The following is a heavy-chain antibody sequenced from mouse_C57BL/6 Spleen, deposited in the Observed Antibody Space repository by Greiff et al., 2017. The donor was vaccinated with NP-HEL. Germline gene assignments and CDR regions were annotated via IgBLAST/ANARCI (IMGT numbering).Heavy chain of an antibody. CDR1: GYTFTSYW. CDR3: ARGGPHMDY. V-gene: IGHV1-69*01. D-gene: IGHD3-3*01. CDR2: IDPSDSYT. Sequence: QVQLQQPGAELVMPGASVKLSCKASGYTFTSYWMHWVKQRPGQGLEWIGEIDPSDSYTNYNQKFKGKSTLTVDKSSSTAYMQLSSLTSEDSAVYYCARGGPHMDYWGQGTSVTVSS. J-gene: IGHJ4*01.